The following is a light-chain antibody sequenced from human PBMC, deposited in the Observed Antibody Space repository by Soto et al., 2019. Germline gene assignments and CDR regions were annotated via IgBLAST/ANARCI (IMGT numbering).Light chain of an antibody. CDR2: GAS. J-gene: IGKJ4*01. CDR3: QQYGISPGGGLT. Sequence: EIVLTQSPGTLSLSPGDRATLSCRASQSVSSSYLAWYQQKPGQAPRLLIYGASSRATGIPARFSGSGSGTDVPLTISRLEPEYFSVYYCQQYGISPGGGLTFGGGTKVEIK. CDR1: QSVSSSY. V-gene: IGKV3-20*01.